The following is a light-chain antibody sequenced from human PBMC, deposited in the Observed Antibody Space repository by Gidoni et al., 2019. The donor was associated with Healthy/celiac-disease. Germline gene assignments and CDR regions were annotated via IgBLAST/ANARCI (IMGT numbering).Light chain of an antibody. J-gene: IGKJ1*01. V-gene: IGKV1-5*03. Sequence: DIQMTQSPSTLSASVGDRVTITCRASQSISSWLDWYQQKPGKAPKLLIYKASSLESGVPSRFSGSGSGTEFTLTISSLQPDDFATYYCQQYNSYSTWTFGQXTKVEIK. CDR1: QSISSW. CDR2: KAS. CDR3: QQYNSYSTWT.